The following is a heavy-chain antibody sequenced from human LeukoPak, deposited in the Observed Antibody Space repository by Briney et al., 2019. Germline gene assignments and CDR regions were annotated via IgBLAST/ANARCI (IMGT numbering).Heavy chain of an antibody. V-gene: IGHV1-2*02. D-gene: IGHD2-2*01. J-gene: IGHJ5*02. CDR3: ARGDCSSTSCYGFDP. CDR1: GYTFTGYY. CDR2: INPNSGGT. Sequence: ASVKVSCKASGYTFTGYYMHWVRQAPGQGLEWMGWINPNSGGTNYAQKFQGRVTMTRDTSISTAYMELSWLRSDDTAVYYCARGDCSSTSCYGFDPWGQGTLVTVSS.